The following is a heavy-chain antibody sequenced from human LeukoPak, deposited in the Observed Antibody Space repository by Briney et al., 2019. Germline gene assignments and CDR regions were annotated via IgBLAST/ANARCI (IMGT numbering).Heavy chain of an antibody. CDR1: GYTFTGYY. D-gene: IGHD4-23*01. CDR2: INPNSGGT. CDR3: ARDPGDYGGNRFDY. Sequence: GDSLNVSCTASGYTFTGYYLHWVRQAPGQGLEWMGWINPNSGGTYYAQKMQGRTTITRDTSISTAYMDLSRLRSDDTAVYYCARDPGDYGGNRFDYWGQGALVTISS. J-gene: IGHJ4*02. V-gene: IGHV1-2*02.